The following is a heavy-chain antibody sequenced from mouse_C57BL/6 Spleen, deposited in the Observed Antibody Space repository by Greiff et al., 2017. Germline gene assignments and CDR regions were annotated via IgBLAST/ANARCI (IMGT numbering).Heavy chain of an antibody. V-gene: IGHV1-50*01. CDR3: AREWDY. CDR1: GYTFTSYW. D-gene: IGHD1-3*01. J-gene: IGHJ2*01. Sequence: QVQLQQPGAELVKPGASVKLSCKASGYTFTSYWMQWVKQRPGQGLEWIGEIDPSDSYTNYNQKFKGKATLTVDTSSSTAYMQRSSLTSEDSAVYYCAREWDYWGQGTTLTVSS. CDR2: IDPSDSYT.